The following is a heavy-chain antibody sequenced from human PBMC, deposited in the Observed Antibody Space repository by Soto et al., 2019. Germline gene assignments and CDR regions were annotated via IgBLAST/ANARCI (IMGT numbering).Heavy chain of an antibody. CDR2: ISGSGGST. D-gene: IGHD4-17*01. CDR3: AKDYGDWYWYFDL. Sequence: EVQLLESGGGLVQPGASLRLSCAASGFTFSSYAMSWVRQAPGKGLEWVSAISGSGGSTSYADSVKGRFTISRDNSKNTLYLQMNSLRAEDTAVYYCAKDYGDWYWYFDLWGRGTLVTVSS. CDR1: GFTFSSYA. V-gene: IGHV3-23*01. J-gene: IGHJ2*01.